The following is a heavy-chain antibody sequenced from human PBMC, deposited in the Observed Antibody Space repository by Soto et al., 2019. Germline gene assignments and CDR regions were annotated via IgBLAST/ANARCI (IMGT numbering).Heavy chain of an antibody. D-gene: IGHD3-16*02. J-gene: IGHJ6*02. CDR1: GFHFSRYG. Sequence: QVQLVESGGGVVQPGRSLRLSCAASGFHFSRYGMHWVRQAPGKGLEWVALTLYDGSDEYYVDSVRGRFTISRDNSKNSLFLQMDDLRAEATAVYYCAKYEMAASTYRGFYHYYALDVCGQGTTVTVSS. CDR2: TLYDGSDE. V-gene: IGHV3-30*18. CDR3: AKYEMAASTYRGFYHYYALDV.